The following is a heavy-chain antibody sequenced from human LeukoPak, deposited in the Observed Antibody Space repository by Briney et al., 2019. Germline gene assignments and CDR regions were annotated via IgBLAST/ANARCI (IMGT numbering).Heavy chain of an antibody. J-gene: IGHJ4*02. V-gene: IGHV1-69*13. D-gene: IGHD1-1*01. Sequence: SVKVSCKASGGTFSSYAISWVRQAHGQGLEWMGGIIPIFGTANYAQKFQGRVTITADESTSTAYMELSSLRSEDTAVYYCASQGYDYFDYWGQGTQVTVSS. CDR2: IIPIFGTA. CDR1: GGTFSSYA. CDR3: ASQGYDYFDY.